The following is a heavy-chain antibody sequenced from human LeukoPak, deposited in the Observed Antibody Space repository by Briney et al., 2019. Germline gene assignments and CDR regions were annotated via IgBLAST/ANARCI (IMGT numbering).Heavy chain of an antibody. CDR2: IYYTGTT. V-gene: IGHV4-30-4*01. D-gene: IGHD3-10*01. J-gene: IGHJ4*02. CDR3: ARYGSRTFDY. Sequence: SQTLSLTCTVSGGSINSGDYYWSWIRQPPGKGLEWIGYIYYTGTTYYNPSLKSRVTISVDTSKNRFSLKLSSVTAADTAVYYCARYGSRTFDYWGQGTLVTVSS. CDR1: GGSINSGDYY.